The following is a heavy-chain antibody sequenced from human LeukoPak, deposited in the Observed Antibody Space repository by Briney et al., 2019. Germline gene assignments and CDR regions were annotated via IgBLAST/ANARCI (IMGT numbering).Heavy chain of an antibody. CDR2: IYHHGAT. CDR3: ARGPSVAAHLDY. J-gene: IGHJ4*02. D-gene: IGHD5-12*01. Sequence: SETLSLTCAVSGGSISSNNWWSWVRQPPGKGLEWIGEIYHHGATNYNPSLKSPVTLSVDKSKNQFSLELSSVTAADTAVYYCARGPSVAAHLDYWGQGTLVTVSS. V-gene: IGHV4-4*02. CDR1: GGSISSNNW.